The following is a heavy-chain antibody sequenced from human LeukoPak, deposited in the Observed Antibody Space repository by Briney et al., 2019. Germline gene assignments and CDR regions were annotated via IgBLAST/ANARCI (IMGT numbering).Heavy chain of an antibody. Sequence: GGSLRLSCAASGFTFSTHWMSWVRQAPGKGREWGAKIKEDGSEKYYVDSVKGRFTISRDNAKNSLSLQMHSLRDEDTAVYYCVRDQGYCTSASCRGDAFDVWGQGSMVSVSS. CDR1: GFTFSTHW. V-gene: IGHV3-7*01. D-gene: IGHD2-2*01. CDR2: IKEDGSEK. CDR3: VRDQGYCTSASCRGDAFDV. J-gene: IGHJ3*01.